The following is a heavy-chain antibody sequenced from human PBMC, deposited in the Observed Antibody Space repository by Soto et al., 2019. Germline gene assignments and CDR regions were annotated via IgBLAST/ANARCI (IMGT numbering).Heavy chain of an antibody. Sequence: ASVKVSCKASGYTFTSYGISWVRQAPGQGLEWMGGISAYNGNTKYAQKLQGRVTMTRDTSASTAYMELSSLRSEDTAVYYCARPRYSSSWYQFGPDAFDIWGQGTMVTVSS. D-gene: IGHD6-13*01. CDR3: ARPRYSSSWYQFGPDAFDI. CDR2: ISAYNGNT. J-gene: IGHJ3*02. V-gene: IGHV1-18*01. CDR1: GYTFTSYG.